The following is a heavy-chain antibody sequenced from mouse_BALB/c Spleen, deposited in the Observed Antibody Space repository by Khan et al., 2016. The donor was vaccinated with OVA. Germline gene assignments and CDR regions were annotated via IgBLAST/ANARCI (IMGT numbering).Heavy chain of an antibody. CDR2: IDPPNGNT. V-gene: IGHV14-3*02. Sequence: VQLKQSGAELVKSGPTVTLSCTASGLNITDTYMHWLNQRPEQGLEWIGRIDPPNGNTKYDPKFQSKATITANPTSNTSYLQLSRLTSEDTGVYYFARMAEKGGEGTTLTVSS. CDR3: ARMAEK. CDR1: GLNITDTY. J-gene: IGHJ2*01.